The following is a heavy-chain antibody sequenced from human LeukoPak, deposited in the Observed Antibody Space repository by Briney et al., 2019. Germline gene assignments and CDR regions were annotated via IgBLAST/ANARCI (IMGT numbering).Heavy chain of an antibody. CDR1: GFNSSIYG. D-gene: IGHD3-3*01. J-gene: IGHJ4*02. V-gene: IGHV3-30*02. CDR3: VKDQGECPGSRCYLRFLEY. CDR2: VRYDQSAT. Sequence: QPGGSLRLSCAASGFNSSIYGMHWVRQAPGKGLEWVTFVRYDQSATVYADSVQGRFAISRDNSKNTVYLQMNSLRVEDTALYFCVKDQGECPGSRCYLRFLEYWGQGTLVIVSS.